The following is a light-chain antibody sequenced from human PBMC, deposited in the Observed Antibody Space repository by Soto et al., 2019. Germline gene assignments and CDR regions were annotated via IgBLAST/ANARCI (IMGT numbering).Light chain of an antibody. V-gene: IGKV3-15*01. CDR2: GVS. CDR1: QSVSSK. J-gene: IGKJ5*01. CDR3: QQYHNWPIT. Sequence: EIVMTQSPATLSVSPGERATLSCRASQSVSSKLAWFQQKPGQAPSLLIYGVSTRATGISARFSGSGSGTEFTLTISSLQSEDFAVYYCQQYHNWPITFGQGTRLEIK.